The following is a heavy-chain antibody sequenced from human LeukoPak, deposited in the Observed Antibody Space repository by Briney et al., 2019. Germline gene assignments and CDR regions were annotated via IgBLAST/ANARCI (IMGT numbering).Heavy chain of an antibody. CDR3: ARHDAGIAARPFDN. J-gene: IGHJ4*02. V-gene: IGHV4-4*09. CDR2: IHASGPT. Sequence: SETLSPTCTVSRGSISTYYWSWIRRPPGKGLEWIAYIHASGPTNYNPSLKSRITISVDTSKNQFSLKLSSVTAADTAVYYCARHDAGIAARPFDNWGQGTLVTVSS. D-gene: IGHD6-6*01. CDR1: RGSISTYY.